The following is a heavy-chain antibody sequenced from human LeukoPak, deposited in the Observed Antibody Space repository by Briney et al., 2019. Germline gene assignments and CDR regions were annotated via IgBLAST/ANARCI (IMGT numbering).Heavy chain of an antibody. CDR1: GGSISSGGYY. CDR2: IYYSGST. CDR3: ARVGTPRVAATLARYYYYMDV. J-gene: IGHJ6*03. D-gene: IGHD2-15*01. V-gene: IGHV4-31*03. Sequence: SETLSLTCTVSGGSISSGGYYWSWTRQHPGKGLEWIGYIYYSGSTYYNPSLKSRVTISVDTSKNQFSLKLSSVTAADTAVYYCARVGTPRVAATLARYYYYMDVWGKGTTVTVSS.